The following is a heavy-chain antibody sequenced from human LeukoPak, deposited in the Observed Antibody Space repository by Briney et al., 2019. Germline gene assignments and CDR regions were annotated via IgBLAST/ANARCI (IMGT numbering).Heavy chain of an antibody. V-gene: IGHV1-3*01. Sequence: ASVNVSCQASGYTFTSYAMHWVRQAPGQRLAWMGWINAGNGNTKYSQKFQGRVTITRDTSASTAYMELSSLRSEDTAVYYCARDLSWTALNAFDIWGQGTMVTVSS. CDR2: INAGNGNT. CDR1: GYTFTSYA. D-gene: IGHD6-13*01. J-gene: IGHJ3*02. CDR3: ARDLSWTALNAFDI.